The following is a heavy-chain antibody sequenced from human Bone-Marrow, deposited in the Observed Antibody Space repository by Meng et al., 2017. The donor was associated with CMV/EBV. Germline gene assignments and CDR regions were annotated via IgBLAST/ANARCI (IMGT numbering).Heavy chain of an antibody. CDR2: INPNSGGT. J-gene: IGHJ3*02. CDR3: ACLLWPGITGKVDAFDI. V-gene: IGHV1-2*02. Sequence: ASVKVSCKASGYTFTGYYMHWVRQAPGQGLEWMGWINPNSGGTNYAQKFQGRVTMTRDTSISTAYMELSRLRSDDTAVYYCACLLWPGITGKVDAFDIWGQGTMVTVSS. D-gene: IGHD1-20*01. CDR1: GYTFTGYY.